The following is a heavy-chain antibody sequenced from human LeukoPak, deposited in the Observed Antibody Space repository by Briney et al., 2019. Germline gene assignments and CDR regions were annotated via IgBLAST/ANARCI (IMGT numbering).Heavy chain of an antibody. V-gene: IGHV3-30*02. Sequence: PGGSLRLSCAASGFTFSSYGMHWVRQTPGKGLECVAFIRYDGGNQYYTDSVKGRFTISRDNSKNTIYLQMNSLRAEDTTVYYCAKDHPYSSGWYVGYDYFDYWGQGTLVTVSS. CDR1: GFTFSSYG. CDR3: AKDHPYSSGWYVGYDYFDY. CDR2: IRYDGGNQ. J-gene: IGHJ4*02. D-gene: IGHD6-19*01.